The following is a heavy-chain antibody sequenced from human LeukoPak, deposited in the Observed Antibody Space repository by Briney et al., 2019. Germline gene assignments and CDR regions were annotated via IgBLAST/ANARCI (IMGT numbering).Heavy chain of an antibody. CDR3: ARDSTGYWYFDL. CDR1: GGSINGYY. CDR2: VYYSGSS. V-gene: IGHV4-59*01. J-gene: IGHJ2*01. D-gene: IGHD3-3*02. Sequence: SETLSLTCTVSGGSINGYYWTWIRRSPGKGLEWIGYVYYSGSSNYNPSLKSRVTISADTSKNQFSLKLTSVTAADTAVYYCARDSTGYWYFDLWGRGTLVSVSS.